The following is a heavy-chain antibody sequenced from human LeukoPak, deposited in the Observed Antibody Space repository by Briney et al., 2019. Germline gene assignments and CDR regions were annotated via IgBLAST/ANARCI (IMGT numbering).Heavy chain of an antibody. D-gene: IGHD5-18*01. V-gene: IGHV3-23*01. J-gene: IGHJ4*02. CDR3: AKQDTIIMPFEY. CDR2: ISGTGGTT. Sequence: GGSLRLSCAASGFTFSSYAMSWVRQAPGKGLEWVSAISGTGGTTFYADSVKDRFTISRDNSKNTLYLQMNSLRAEDTAAYYCAKQDTIIMPFEYWGQGTLVTISS. CDR1: GFTFSSYA.